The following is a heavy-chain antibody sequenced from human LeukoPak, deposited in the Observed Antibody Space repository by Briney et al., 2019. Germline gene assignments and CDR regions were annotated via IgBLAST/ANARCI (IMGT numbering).Heavy chain of an antibody. CDR1: GYTFTSYD. J-gene: IGHJ4*02. CDR2: MNPNSGNT. D-gene: IGHD6-19*01. V-gene: IGHV1-8*01. CDR3: ARGIIAVAGIVDY. Sequence: GASVKVPCKASGYTFTSYDINWVRQATGQGLEWMGWMNPNSGNTGYAQKIQGRVTMTRNTSISTAYMELSSLRSEDTAVYYCARGIIAVAGIVDYWGQGTLVTVSS.